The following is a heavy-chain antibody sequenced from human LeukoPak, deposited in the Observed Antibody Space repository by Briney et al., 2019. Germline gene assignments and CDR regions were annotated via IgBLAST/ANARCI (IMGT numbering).Heavy chain of an antibody. Sequence: GGSLRLSCAASGFTFSKYAMHWVRQTPGKGLEWVAAIWNDGSDENYADSVKGRFTISSDNSKNTLYLQMNSLRAEDTAVYYCAFEIGRSQGTFDIWGQGTMITVSS. CDR3: AFEIGRSQGTFDI. CDR1: GFTFSKYA. D-gene: IGHD1-26*01. V-gene: IGHV3-33*01. J-gene: IGHJ3*02. CDR2: IWNDGSDE.